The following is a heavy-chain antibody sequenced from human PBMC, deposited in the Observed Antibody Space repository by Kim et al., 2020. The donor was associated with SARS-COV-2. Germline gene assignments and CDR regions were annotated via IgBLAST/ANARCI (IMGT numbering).Heavy chain of an antibody. V-gene: IGHV4-59*01. CDR3: ARDQGRRGYFDY. CDR2: T. D-gene: IGHD2-15*01. J-gene: IGHJ4*02. Sequence: TASNPSLNSRVTLFLDTSQNQFSLKLRSVTAADTAVYYCARDQGRRGYFDYWGQGTLVAVSS.